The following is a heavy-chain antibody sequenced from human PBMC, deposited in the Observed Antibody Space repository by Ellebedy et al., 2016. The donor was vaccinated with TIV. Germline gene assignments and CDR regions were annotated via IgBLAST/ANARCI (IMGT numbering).Heavy chain of an antibody. J-gene: IGHJ3*02. CDR2: LYSGGST. CDR1: GFTVSSNY. V-gene: IGHV3-53*05. D-gene: IGHD6-19*01. Sequence: ETLSLTCAASGFTVSSNYMSWVRQAPGKGLEWVSVLYSGGSTYYADSVKGRFTISRDNSKNTLYLQMNSLRAEDTAVYYCARGSIAVAGRGRGAFDIWGQGTMVTVSS. CDR3: ARGSIAVAGRGRGAFDI.